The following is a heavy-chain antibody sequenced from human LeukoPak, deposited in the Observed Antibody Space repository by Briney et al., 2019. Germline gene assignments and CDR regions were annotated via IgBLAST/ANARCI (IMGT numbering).Heavy chain of an antibody. CDR1: GFTFSGYA. D-gene: IGHD4/OR15-4a*01. V-gene: IGHV3-23*01. Sequence: GGSLRLSCAASGFTFSGYAMIWVRQAPGKGLEWVSPFGATGNTFYSDSVKGRFTISRDNAKNSLYLQMNSLRDDDTAVYYCARGAGSSWFYRWGQGTPVTVSS. CDR3: ARGAGSSWFYR. CDR2: FGATGNT. J-gene: IGHJ5*02.